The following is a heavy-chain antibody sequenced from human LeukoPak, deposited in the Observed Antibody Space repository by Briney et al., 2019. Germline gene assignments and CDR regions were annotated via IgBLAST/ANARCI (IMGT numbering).Heavy chain of an antibody. CDR1: GGSFSGYY. D-gene: IGHD5-18*01. J-gene: IGHJ3*02. CDR2: INHSGST. CDR3: ARHEGMVTVAFDI. Sequence: SETLSLTCAVYGGSFSGYYWSWLRQPPGKGLEWLGEINHSGSTYYNPSLKSRVTISVDTSKNQFSLKLSSVTAADTAVYYCARHEGMVTVAFDIWGQGTMVTVSS. V-gene: IGHV4-34*01.